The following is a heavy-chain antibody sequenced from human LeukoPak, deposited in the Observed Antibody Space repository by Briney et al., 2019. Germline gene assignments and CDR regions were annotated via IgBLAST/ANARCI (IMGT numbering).Heavy chain of an antibody. CDR2: IYHSGDT. CDR1: GYSITSGYY. Sequence: PSETLSLTCTVSGYSITSGYYWGWIRQPPGKGLEWIGSIYHSGDTYYNPSLKSRVTISVDTSKNQFSLKLSSVTAADTAVYYCASQRYYYYMDVWGKGTTVTISS. V-gene: IGHV4-38-2*02. J-gene: IGHJ6*03. CDR3: ASQRYYYYMDV.